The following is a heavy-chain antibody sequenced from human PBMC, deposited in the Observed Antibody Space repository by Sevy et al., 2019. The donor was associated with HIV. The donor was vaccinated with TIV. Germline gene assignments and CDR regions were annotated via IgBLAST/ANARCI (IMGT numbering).Heavy chain of an antibody. D-gene: IGHD2-15*01. CDR2: ISYDGRNK. V-gene: IGHV3-30*04. J-gene: IGHJ5*02. CDR3: ARRVSIYCSGGSCPRYNWFDP. CDR1: GFTFSSYA. Sequence: GGSLRLSCAASGFTFSSYAMHWVRQAPGKGLEWVAVISYDGRNKYYADSVKGRFTISRDNSKNTLDLQMNSLRAEDTAVYYCARRVSIYCSGGSCPRYNWFDPWGQGTLVTVSS.